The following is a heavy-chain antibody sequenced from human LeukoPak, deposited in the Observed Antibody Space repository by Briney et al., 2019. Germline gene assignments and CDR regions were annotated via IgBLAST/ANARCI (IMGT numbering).Heavy chain of an antibody. CDR3: ARQGGYYYYYGMDV. V-gene: IGHV4-39*01. Sequence: PSETLSLTCAVSGGSISSSSYYWGWIRQPPGKGLEWIGSIYYSGSTYYNPSLKSRVTISVDTSKNQFSLKLSSVTAADTAVYYCARQGGYYYYYGMDVWGQGTTVTVSS. CDR1: GGSISSSSYY. CDR2: IYYSGST. D-gene: IGHD1-26*01. J-gene: IGHJ6*02.